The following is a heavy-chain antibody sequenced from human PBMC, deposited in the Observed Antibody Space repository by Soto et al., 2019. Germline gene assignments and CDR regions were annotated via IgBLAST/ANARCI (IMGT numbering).Heavy chain of an antibody. CDR3: ASGAAAAIGRPDYGMDV. V-gene: IGHV1-69*02. Sequence: GASVKVSCKASGGTFSSYTISWVRQAPGQGPEWMGRIIPILGIANYAQKFQGRVTITADKSTSTAYMELSSLRSEDTAVYYCASGAAAAIGRPDYGMDVWGQGTTVTVSS. D-gene: IGHD6-13*01. J-gene: IGHJ6*02. CDR2: IIPILGIA. CDR1: GGTFSSYT.